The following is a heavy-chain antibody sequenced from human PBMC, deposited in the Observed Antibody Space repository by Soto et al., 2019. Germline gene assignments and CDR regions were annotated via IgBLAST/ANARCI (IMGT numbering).Heavy chain of an antibody. CDR3: ANAHSGWTPLDY. V-gene: IGHV3-23*01. J-gene: IGHJ4*02. D-gene: IGHD6-19*01. CDR2: ISGTTGYT. Sequence: EVQLLESGGGLVQPGGSLRLSCAASGFTFSSYAMSWVRRAPGKGPEWVSAISGTTGYTYYTDSVKGRFTISRDNSRNTLYLQMNSLRAEDTAVYYCANAHSGWTPLDYWGQGTLVSVSS. CDR1: GFTFSSYA.